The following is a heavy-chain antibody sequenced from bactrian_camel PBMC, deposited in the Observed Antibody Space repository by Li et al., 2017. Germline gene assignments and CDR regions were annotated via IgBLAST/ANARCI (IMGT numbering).Heavy chain of an antibody. CDR3: VQDPGASRCYGGAWTAHTLGIF. D-gene: IGHD3*01. Sequence: HVQLVESGGGSVQAGGSLKLSRAASGYIFRRCKMGWYRQAPGKERELVSTVTSSSTTWYADSVKGRFTISKDNAKNTLFLQMDSLKPEDTAMYYCVQDPGASRCYGGAWTAHTLGIFGGQGTQVTVS. V-gene: IGHV3S55*01. CDR2: VTSSSTT. J-gene: IGHJ4*01. CDR1: GYIFRRCK.